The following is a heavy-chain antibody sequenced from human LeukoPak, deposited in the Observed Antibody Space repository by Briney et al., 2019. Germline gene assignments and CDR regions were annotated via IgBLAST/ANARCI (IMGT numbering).Heavy chain of an antibody. CDR3: ARANRVLRFLEWLFDY. CDR1: GFTFDDYA. Sequence: PGGSLRLSCAASGFTFDDYAMHWVRQAPGKGLEWVSGISWNSGSIGYADSVKGRFTISRDNAKNSLYLQMNSLRAEDTAVYYCARANRVLRFLEWLFDYWGQGTLVTVSS. CDR2: ISWNSGSI. J-gene: IGHJ4*02. D-gene: IGHD3-3*01. V-gene: IGHV3-9*01.